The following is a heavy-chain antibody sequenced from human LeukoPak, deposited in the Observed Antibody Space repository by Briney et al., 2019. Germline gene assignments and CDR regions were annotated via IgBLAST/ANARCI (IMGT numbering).Heavy chain of an antibody. V-gene: IGHV3-23*01. CDR2: ISGSGGST. D-gene: IGHD4-17*01. CDR3: AKLGDLPGPAFDY. J-gene: IGHJ4*02. Sequence: QPGASLRLSCAASGFTFSSYTMSWVRQAPGKGLEWVSAISGSGGSTYYADSVKGRFTISRDNSKNTLYLQMNSLRAEDTAVYYCAKLGDLPGPAFDYWGQGTLVTVSS. CDR1: GFTFSSYT.